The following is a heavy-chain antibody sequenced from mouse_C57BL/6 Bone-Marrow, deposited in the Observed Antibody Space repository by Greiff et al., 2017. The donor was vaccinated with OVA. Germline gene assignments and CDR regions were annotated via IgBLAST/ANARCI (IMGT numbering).Heavy chain of an antibody. CDR1: GYAFSSSW. D-gene: IGHD1-1*01. CDR2: IYPGDGDT. V-gene: IGHV1-82*01. Sequence: QVQLKESGPELVKPGASVKISCKASGYAFSSSWMNWVKQRPGKGLKWIGRIYPGDGDTNYNGKFKGKATLTADKSSSTAYMQLSSLTSEDSAVYFCARNDYGSSSAWFAYWGQGTLVTVSA. CDR3: ARNDYGSSSAWFAY. J-gene: IGHJ3*01.